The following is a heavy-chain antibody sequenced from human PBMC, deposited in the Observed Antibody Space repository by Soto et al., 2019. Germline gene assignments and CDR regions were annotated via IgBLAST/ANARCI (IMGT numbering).Heavy chain of an antibody. V-gene: IGHV4-30-2*01. CDR3: AGETFYYGSGSSHY. Sequence: PSETLSLTCAGSGGSISSGGSSWNWIRQPPGKGLEWIGYLHHSGSTYYNPSLKSRVTISIDRSKNQFSLKLTSVTAADTAVYYCAGETFYYGSGSSHYWGQGTLVTVSS. CDR2: LHHSGST. D-gene: IGHD3-10*01. J-gene: IGHJ4*02. CDR1: GGSISSGGSS.